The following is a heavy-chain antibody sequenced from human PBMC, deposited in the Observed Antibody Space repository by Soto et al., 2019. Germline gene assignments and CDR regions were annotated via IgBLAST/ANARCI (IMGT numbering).Heavy chain of an antibody. Sequence: SGPTLVNPTQTLTLTCTFSGFSLSTSGMRVSWIRQPPGEALEWLARIDWDDDKFYSTSLKTRLTISKDTSKNQVVLTMTNMDPVDTATYYCARTLTYYYDSSGYSYFDYWGQGTLVTVSS. D-gene: IGHD3-22*01. CDR3: ARTLTYYYDSSGYSYFDY. V-gene: IGHV2-70*04. CDR2: IDWDDDK. CDR1: GFSLSTSGMR. J-gene: IGHJ4*02.